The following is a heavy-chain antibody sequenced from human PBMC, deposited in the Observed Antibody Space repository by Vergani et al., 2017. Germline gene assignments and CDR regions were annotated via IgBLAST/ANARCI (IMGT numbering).Heavy chain of an antibody. D-gene: IGHD6-13*01. CDR1: GFTFSSYW. Sequence: EVQLVESGGGLVQPGGSLRLSCAASGFTFSSYWMSWVRQAPGKGLEWVANIKQDGSEKYYVDSVKGRFTISRDNAKNSLYLQMNSLRAEDTAVYYCARDHKFYSSSLERAGFDPWGQGTLVTVSS. V-gene: IGHV3-7*01. CDR2: IKQDGSEK. J-gene: IGHJ5*02. CDR3: ARDHKFYSSSLERAGFDP.